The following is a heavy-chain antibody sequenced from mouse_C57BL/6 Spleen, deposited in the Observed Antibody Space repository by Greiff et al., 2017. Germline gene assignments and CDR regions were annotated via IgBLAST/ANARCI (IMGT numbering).Heavy chain of an antibody. J-gene: IGHJ2*01. CDR2: IHPNSGST. CDR1: GYTFTSYW. V-gene: IGHV1-64*01. D-gene: IGHD2-5*01. CDR3: ARKISNYDFDY. Sequence: QVQLQQPGAELVKPGASVKLSCKASGYTFTSYWMHWVKQRPGQGLEWIGMIHPNSGSTNYNEKFKGKATLTIDKSSSTAYMQLSSLTSEDSAVYYCARKISNYDFDYWGQGTTLTVSS.